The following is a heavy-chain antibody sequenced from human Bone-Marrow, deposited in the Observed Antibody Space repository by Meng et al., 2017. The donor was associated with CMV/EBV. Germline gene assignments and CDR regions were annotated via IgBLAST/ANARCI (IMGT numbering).Heavy chain of an antibody. CDR1: GFTFSSYS. D-gene: IGHD2-2*01. CDR2: ISSSSSYI. J-gene: IGHJ4*02. CDR3: ARDGTGTDQYQLHSYFDY. V-gene: IGHV3-21*01. Sequence: GESLKISCAASGFTFSSYSMNWVRQAPGKGLEWVSSISSSSSYIYYADSVKGRFTISRDNAKNSLYLQMNSLRAEDTAGYYCARDGTGTDQYQLHSYFDYWGQGTLVTVSS.